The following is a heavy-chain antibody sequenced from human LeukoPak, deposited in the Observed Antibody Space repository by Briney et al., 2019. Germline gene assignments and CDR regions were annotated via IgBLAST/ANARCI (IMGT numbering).Heavy chain of an antibody. D-gene: IGHD2-21*02. J-gene: IGHJ4*02. CDR3: ARGTSVTGFEY. CDR2: ISAYDGNT. Sequence: ASVKVSRKASGYTFTSYDISWVRQAPGQGLEWLGWISAYDGNTKYAQKLQGRVTMATDTSTSTAYMELRSLRSDDTAVYFCARGTSVTGFEYWGQGTLVTVSS. CDR1: GYTFTSYD. V-gene: IGHV1-18*01.